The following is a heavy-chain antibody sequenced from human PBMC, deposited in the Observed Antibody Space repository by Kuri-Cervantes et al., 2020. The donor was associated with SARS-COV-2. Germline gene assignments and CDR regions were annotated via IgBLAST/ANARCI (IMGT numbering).Heavy chain of an antibody. V-gene: IGHV3-33*01. J-gene: IGHJ4*02. CDR2: IWYDGSNK. CDR3: ARGYDSSGYYYDY. Sequence: GGSLRLSCAASGFTFSSYGMHWVRQAPGKGLEWVAVIWYDGSNKYYADSVKGRFTISRDNSKNTLYLQMNSLRAEDTAVYYCARGYDSSGYYYDYWGQGTLVTVSS. CDR1: GFTFSSYG. D-gene: IGHD3-22*01.